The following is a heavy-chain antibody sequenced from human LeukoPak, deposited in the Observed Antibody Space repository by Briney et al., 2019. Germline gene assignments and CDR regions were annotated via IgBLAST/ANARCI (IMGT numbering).Heavy chain of an antibody. CDR1: GGSFSVYY. CDR3: ARQSGFIS. V-gene: IGHV4-34*01. J-gene: IGHJ5*02. D-gene: IGHD1-26*01. CDR2: INHSGST. Sequence: PSETLSLTCSVYGGSFSVYYWIGIRHPPEKGLEWIGEINHSGSTNYNPSLKSRVTISVDTSKNQFSLKLSSVTAADTAVYYCARQSGFISWGQGTLVTVSS.